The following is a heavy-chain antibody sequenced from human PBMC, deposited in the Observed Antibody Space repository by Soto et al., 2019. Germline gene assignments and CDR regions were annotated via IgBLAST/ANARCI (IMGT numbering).Heavy chain of an antibody. V-gene: IGHV5-51*01. CDR3: ARAYSGSSWLDP. CDR2: IYPGDSDA. D-gene: IGHD6-6*01. Sequence: GESLKISCKGSGYSFTTYWIGWVRQMPGKGLEWMGIIYPGDSDARYSPSFQGLVTISADTSISTAYLQWYSLRTSDTAMYYCARAYSGSSWLDPWGQGTLVTVSS. CDR1: GYSFTTYW. J-gene: IGHJ5*02.